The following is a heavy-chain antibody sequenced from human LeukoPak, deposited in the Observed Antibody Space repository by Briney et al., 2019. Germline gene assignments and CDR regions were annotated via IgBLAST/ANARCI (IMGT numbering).Heavy chain of an antibody. CDR1: GFTFTSSA. Sequence: ASVKVSCKASGFTFTSSAMQWVRQARGQRLEWIGWIVVGSGNTNYAQEFQERVTITRDMSTSTAYMELSSLRSEDTAVYYCAAGIDILTGYPFDYWGQGTLVTVSS. J-gene: IGHJ4*02. CDR3: AAGIDILTGYPFDY. CDR2: IVVGSGNT. V-gene: IGHV1-58*02. D-gene: IGHD3-9*01.